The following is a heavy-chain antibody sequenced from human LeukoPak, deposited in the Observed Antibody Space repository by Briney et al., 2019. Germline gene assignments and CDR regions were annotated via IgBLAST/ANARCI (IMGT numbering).Heavy chain of an antibody. CDR3: ARDYPSFDY. J-gene: IGHJ4*02. Sequence: GGSLRLSCAASGFTVSSNFMSWVRQAPGKGPEWVTVIYSDGTTYFADSVKGRFTISRDNSKNTLYLHMNSLRVEDTAVYYCARDYPSFDYWGQGTLVTASS. CDR2: IYSDGTT. CDR1: GFTVSSNF. V-gene: IGHV3-53*01.